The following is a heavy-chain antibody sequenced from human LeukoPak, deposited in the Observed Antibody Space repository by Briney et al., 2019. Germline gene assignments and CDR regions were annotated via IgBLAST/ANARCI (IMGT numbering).Heavy chain of an antibody. CDR1: GHTLAGYY. V-gene: IGHV1-2*02. CDR2: IKPKSGGT. CDR3: ASAESHDYGET. J-gene: IGHJ4*02. Sequence: GASVKVSCKASGHTLAGYYIHWVRQAPGQGLEWMGWIKPKSGGTQFAQKFQGRVTMDRDTSLSTVYMELSGLRSGDTAIYYCASAESHDYGETWGQGTLVIVSS. D-gene: IGHD3-16*01.